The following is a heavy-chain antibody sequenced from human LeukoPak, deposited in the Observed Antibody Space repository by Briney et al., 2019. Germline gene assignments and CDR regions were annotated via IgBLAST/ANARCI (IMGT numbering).Heavy chain of an antibody. V-gene: IGHV4-4*07. CDR2: IYTSGST. CDR1: GGSISSYY. CDR3: AGFIAAALDDY. J-gene: IGHJ4*02. D-gene: IGHD6-13*01. Sequence: SETLSLTCTVSGGSISSYYWSWIRQPAGKGLEWIGRIYTSGSTNYNPSLKSRVTISVDTSKNQFSLKLSSVTAADTAVYYCAGFIAAALDDYWGQGTLVTVSS.